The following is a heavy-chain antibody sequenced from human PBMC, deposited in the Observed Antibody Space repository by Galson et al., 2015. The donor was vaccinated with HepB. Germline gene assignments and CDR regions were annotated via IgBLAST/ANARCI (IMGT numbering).Heavy chain of an antibody. D-gene: IGHD3-3*01. Sequence: QSGVEVKKPGESLKISCKGSGYSFTSYWIGWVRQMPGRGLEWMGIIYPGDSDTRYSPSFQGHVTISADKSISTAYLQWSSLKASDTAMYYCARQAIFGVVLAPNAFDIWGQGTMVTVSS. J-gene: IGHJ3*02. CDR3: ARQAIFGVVLAPNAFDI. CDR2: IYPGDSDT. CDR1: GYSFTSYW. V-gene: IGHV5-51*01.